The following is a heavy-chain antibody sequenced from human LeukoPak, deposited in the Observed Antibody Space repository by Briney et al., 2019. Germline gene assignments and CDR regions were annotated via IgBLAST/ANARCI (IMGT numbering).Heavy chain of an antibody. D-gene: IGHD3-22*01. J-gene: IGHJ4*02. CDR2: ISGSGIST. CDR3: AKDSATYYYDSSGYYYVPRNLDY. CDR1: GFTCSDYG. V-gene: IGHV3-23*01. Sequence: GGSLRLSCAAAGFTCSDYGMNWVRQAPGKGLEWVSGISGSGISTYYADSVKGRFTISRDNSKNTLYLQMNSLRVEDTAVYYCAKDSATYYYDSSGYYYVPRNLDYWGQGTLVTVSS.